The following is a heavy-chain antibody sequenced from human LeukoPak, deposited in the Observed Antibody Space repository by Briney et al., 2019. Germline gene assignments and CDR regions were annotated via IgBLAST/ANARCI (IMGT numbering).Heavy chain of an antibody. J-gene: IGHJ3*02. Sequence: SGTLSLTCAVSGGSISSSNWWSWVRQPPGKGLEWIGEIYHSGSTKYNPSLKSRVTISVDKSKNQFSLKLSSVTAADTAVYYCATIDSGSYSNAFDIWGQGTMVTVSS. D-gene: IGHD1-26*01. CDR3: ATIDSGSYSNAFDI. V-gene: IGHV4-4*02. CDR2: IYHSGST. CDR1: GGSISSSNW.